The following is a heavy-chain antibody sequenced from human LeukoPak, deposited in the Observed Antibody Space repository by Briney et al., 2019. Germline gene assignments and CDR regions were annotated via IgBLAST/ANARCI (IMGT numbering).Heavy chain of an antibody. D-gene: IGHD3-10*01. CDR2: ISGSGGST. V-gene: IGHV3-23*01. CDR3: AKDSSGYYGSGSSNYYYMDV. J-gene: IGHJ6*03. CDR1: GFTFSSYA. Sequence: GGSLRLSCAASGFTFSSYAMSWVRQAPGKGLEWVSAISGSGGSTYYADSVKGRFTISRDNSKNTLYLQMNSLRAEDTAVYYCAKDSSGYYGSGSSNYYYMDVWGKGTTVTVSS.